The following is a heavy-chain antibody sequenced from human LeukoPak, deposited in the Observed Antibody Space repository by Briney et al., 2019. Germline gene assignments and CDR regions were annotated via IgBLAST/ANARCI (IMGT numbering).Heavy chain of an antibody. V-gene: IGHV4-59*01. CDR3: ARVKYDILTGYYTSEIDY. Sequence: SETLSLTCTVSGGSKSSYYWSWIRQPPGKGLEWIGYSYYSGSTNYNPSLKSRVTISVDTSKNQFSLKLSSVTAADTAVYYCARVKYDILTGYYTSEIDYWGQGTLVTVSS. CDR2: SYYSGST. J-gene: IGHJ4*02. D-gene: IGHD3-9*01. CDR1: GGSKSSYY.